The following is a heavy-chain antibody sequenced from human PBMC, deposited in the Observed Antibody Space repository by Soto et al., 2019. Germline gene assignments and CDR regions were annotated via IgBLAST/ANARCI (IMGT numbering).Heavy chain of an antibody. D-gene: IGHD6-19*01. CDR3: ASHSSGKINRAFDY. CDR1: GFTFSTYY. J-gene: IGHJ4*02. Sequence: GGSLRLSCAASGFTFSTYYMNWVRQAPGKGLEWVSHITSGSTIYYADSVKGRFTISRDNAKNSLYLQMNSLRAEDTAVYYCASHSSGKINRAFDYWGQGTLVTVSS. V-gene: IGHV3-48*01. CDR2: ITSGSTI.